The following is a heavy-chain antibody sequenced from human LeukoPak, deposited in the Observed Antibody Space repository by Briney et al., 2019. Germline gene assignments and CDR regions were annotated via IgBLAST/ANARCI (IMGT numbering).Heavy chain of an antibody. V-gene: IGHV3-53*01. CDR1: GFTVSSNY. J-gene: IGHJ4*02. Sequence: AGGSLRLSCAASGFTVSSNYMSWVRQAPGKGLEWVSVIYSGGNTYYADSVKGQFTISRDNSKNTLYLQMNSLRAEDTAVYYCARNYYDILTGYRNWGQGTLVTASS. CDR2: IYSGGNT. CDR3: ARNYYDILTGYRN. D-gene: IGHD3-9*01.